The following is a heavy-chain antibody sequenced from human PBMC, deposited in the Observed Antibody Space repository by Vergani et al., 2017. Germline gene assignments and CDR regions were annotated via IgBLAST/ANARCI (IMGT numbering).Heavy chain of an antibody. D-gene: IGHD5-12*01. CDR3: AKDYNIMGALHY. Sequence: VQLVESEGGVVQPGGSLRLSCAASGFTFNIYAMSWVRQAPGKGLEWVSTITYNGGRTYYADSVTGRFTISRDNSKNTLFLQLKTLRAEDTGVYYCAKDYNIMGALHYWGQGTLVAVSS. CDR1: GFTFNIYA. CDR2: ITYNGGRT. J-gene: IGHJ4*02. V-gene: IGHV3-23*04.